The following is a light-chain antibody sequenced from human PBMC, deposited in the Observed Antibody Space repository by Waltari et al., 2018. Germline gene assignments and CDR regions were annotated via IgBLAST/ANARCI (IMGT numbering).Light chain of an antibody. J-gene: IGKJ4*01. CDR3: QQYEDWPRHS. CDR2: GAY. Sequence: EIVVTQSPATLSVSPGERVTLSCRASQNVGTSLAWYQQKPGHTPRLLIFGAYSRASGVPARFSGSVSGTDFTLAISSLQSEAFTVYYCQQYEDWPRHSFGGGTKVQIE. V-gene: IGKV3-15*01. CDR1: QNVGTS.